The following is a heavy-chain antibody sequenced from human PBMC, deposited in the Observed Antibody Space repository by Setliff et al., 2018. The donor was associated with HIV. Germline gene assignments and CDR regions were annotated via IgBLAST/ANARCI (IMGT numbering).Heavy chain of an antibody. Sequence: SETLSLTCTVSGGSITRTPYYWGWIRQPPGKGLEWIGSIYRTGITYDNPSLKSRVAISVDTSKNQISLRLSSVTAADTAVYYCARLSGGMVPNYWGQGTLVTVSS. J-gene: IGHJ4*02. CDR2: IYRTGIT. V-gene: IGHV4-39*01. CDR1: GGSITRTPYY. D-gene: IGHD3-10*01. CDR3: ARLSGGMVPNY.